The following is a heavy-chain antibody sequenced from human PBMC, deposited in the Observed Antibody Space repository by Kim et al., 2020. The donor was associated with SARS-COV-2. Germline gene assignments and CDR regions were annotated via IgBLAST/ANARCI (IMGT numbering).Heavy chain of an antibody. J-gene: IGHJ3*02. CDR1: GGTFNTYA. Sequence: SVKVSCKASGGTFNTYAITWVRQAPGQGLEWMGRIIPIVGITNNAQKLQGRVTITADKSTSTAYMELSSLRSEDTAVYYCARVVVVSDANSDPLRLRMDDAFDIWGHGTKVTVSS. V-gene: IGHV1-69*04. CDR2: IIPIVGIT. D-gene: IGHD2-2*01. CDR3: ARVVVVSDANSDPLRLRMDDAFDI.